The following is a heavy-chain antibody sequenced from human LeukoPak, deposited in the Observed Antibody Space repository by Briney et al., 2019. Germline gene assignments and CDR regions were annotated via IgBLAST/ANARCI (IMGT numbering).Heavy chain of an antibody. CDR1: GYTFTGYY. CDR3: VRDRRSVGGAAYAFDI. CDR2: INPNSGGT. V-gene: IGHV1-2*06. Sequence: ASVKVSCKASGYTFTGYYMHWVRQAPGQGLEWMGRINPNSGGTNYAQKFQGRVTMTRDTSISTAYMELSRLRSDDTAVYYCVRDRRSVGGAAYAFDIWGQGTMVAVCS. D-gene: IGHD3-3*01. J-gene: IGHJ3*02.